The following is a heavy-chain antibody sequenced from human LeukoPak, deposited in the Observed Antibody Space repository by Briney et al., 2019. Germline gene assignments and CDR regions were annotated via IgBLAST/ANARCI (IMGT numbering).Heavy chain of an antibody. V-gene: IGHV3-30*18. CDR2: ISYDGSNK. J-gene: IGHJ6*02. Sequence: PGGSLRLSCAAFGFTFSTFGMHWVRQAPGKGLEWVAVISYDGSNKYYADSVKGRFTISRDNSKNTLYLQMNSLRAEDTAVYYCAKESRAYSSSPGNYGMDVWGQGTTVTVSS. CDR3: AKESRAYSSSPGNYGMDV. CDR1: GFTFSTFG. D-gene: IGHD6-13*01.